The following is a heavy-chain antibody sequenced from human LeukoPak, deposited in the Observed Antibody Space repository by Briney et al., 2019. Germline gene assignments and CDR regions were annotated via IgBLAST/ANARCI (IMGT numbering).Heavy chain of an antibody. CDR2: MNPNNGNT. CDR3: ARMYYYDSSGYYSYDY. CDR1: GYTFTTYD. J-gene: IGHJ4*02. D-gene: IGHD3-22*01. V-gene: IGHV1-8*01. Sequence: ASVKVSCKASGYTFTTYDINWVRQATGQGLEWMGWMNPNNGNTGYAQKFQGRVTMTRSTSISTAYMELSSLRSEDTAVYYCARMYYYDSSGYYSYDYWGQGTLVTVSS.